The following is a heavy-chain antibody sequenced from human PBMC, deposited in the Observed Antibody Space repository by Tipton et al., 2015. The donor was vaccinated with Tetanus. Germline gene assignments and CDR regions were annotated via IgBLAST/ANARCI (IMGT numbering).Heavy chain of an antibody. V-gene: IGHV4-61*08. J-gene: IGHJ4*02. CDR3: ARIRYYPDSSAFLSDY. D-gene: IGHD3-22*01. CDR2: VSSSGTT. Sequence: TLSLTCSVSGGSLRSGDSNWSWIRQPPGKGLEWLAYVSSSGTTDSNYYLKSRITISRDTSKNQFSLKLASVTAADTAVYFCARIRYYPDSSAFLSDYWGRGIRVTVSS. CDR1: GGSLRSGDSN.